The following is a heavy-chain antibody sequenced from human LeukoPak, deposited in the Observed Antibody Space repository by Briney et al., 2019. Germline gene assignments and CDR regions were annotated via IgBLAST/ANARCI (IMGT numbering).Heavy chain of an antibody. J-gene: IGHJ4*02. CDR1: GDSVSSNSAA. Sequence: SQTRSLTCAISGDSVSSNSAAWNWIRQSPSRGLEWLGRTYYRSKWYNDYAVSVKSRVTINPDTSKNHFSLQLNSVTPEDTAVYYCVSAQFRNRGQGTPVTVSS. CDR2: TYYRSKWYN. V-gene: IGHV6-1*01. CDR3: VSAQFRN. D-gene: IGHD1-14*01.